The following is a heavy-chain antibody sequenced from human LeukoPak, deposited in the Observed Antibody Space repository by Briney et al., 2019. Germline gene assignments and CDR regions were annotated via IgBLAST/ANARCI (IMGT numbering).Heavy chain of an antibody. CDR3: ARDSSQYDFRSGYQLKSSYMDV. D-gene: IGHD3-3*01. J-gene: IGHJ6*03. CDR1: GFTFSTYW. V-gene: IGHV3-7*01. CDR2: IKQDGSEK. Sequence: PGGSLRLSCAASGFTFSTYWMSWVRQAPGKGLEWVANIKQDGSEKNYVDSVKGRFTISRDNAKNSLYLQMNSLRAEDTAVFYCARDSSQYDFRSGYQLKSSYMDVWGKGTTVTVSS.